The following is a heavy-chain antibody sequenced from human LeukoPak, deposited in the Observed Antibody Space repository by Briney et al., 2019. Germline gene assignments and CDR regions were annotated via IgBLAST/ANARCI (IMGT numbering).Heavy chain of an antibody. CDR1: GVSISPYY. V-gene: IGHV4-4*09. CDR2: ISNTGNT. CDR3: AGQPAGNEGGYFDY. D-gene: IGHD2-2*01. Sequence: SETLSLTCTVSGVSISPYYWTWIRQPPGKGLVWIGSISNTGNTKYNPSLKSRVTISLDTSKNQFSLRLSSLTAADTAVYYCAGQPAGNEGGYFDYWGQGSLVTVCS. J-gene: IGHJ4*02.